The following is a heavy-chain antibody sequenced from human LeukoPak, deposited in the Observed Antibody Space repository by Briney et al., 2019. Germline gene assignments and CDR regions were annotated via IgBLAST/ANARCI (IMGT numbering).Heavy chain of an antibody. CDR1: GYTFTGYY. V-gene: IGHV1-2*02. CDR2: INPNSGGT. J-gene: IGHJ6*03. D-gene: IGHD3-10*01. CDR3: AVGGSGTQYYYYYMDV. Sequence: AASVKVSCKASGYTFTGYYMHWVRQAPGQGLEWMGWINPNSGGTNYAQKFQGRVTMTRDTSISTAYMELSRLRSDDTAVYYCAVGGSGTQYYYYYMDVWGKGTTVTVSS.